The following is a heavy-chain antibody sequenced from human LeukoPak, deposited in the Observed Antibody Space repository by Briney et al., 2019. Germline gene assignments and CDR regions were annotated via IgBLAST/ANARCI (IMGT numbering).Heavy chain of an antibody. Sequence: PSETLSLTCVVYGGSFSGYYWSWIRQPPGKGLEWIGEINHSGSTNYNPSLKSRVTILVDTSKNQFSLKLSSVTAADTAVYFCAREALRFLESYGMDVWGQGTTVIVSS. CDR3: AREALRFLESYGMDV. D-gene: IGHD3-3*01. CDR2: INHSGST. CDR1: GGSFSGYY. J-gene: IGHJ6*02. V-gene: IGHV4-34*01.